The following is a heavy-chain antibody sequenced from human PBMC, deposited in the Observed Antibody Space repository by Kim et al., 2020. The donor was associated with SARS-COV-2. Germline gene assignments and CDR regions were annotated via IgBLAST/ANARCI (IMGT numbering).Heavy chain of an antibody. CDR2: ISGDGNTI. J-gene: IGHJ5*02. Sequence: GGSLRLSCAASGFTLTDYWMHWVRQVPGKGLVWVSRISGDGNTITYADSVKGRFTISKDNAKNTLYLQMSSLRDDDTALYYCARVWTWFDPWGQGTLVTVAS. V-gene: IGHV3-74*01. D-gene: IGHD1-1*01. CDR3: ARVWTWFDP. CDR1: GFTLTDYW.